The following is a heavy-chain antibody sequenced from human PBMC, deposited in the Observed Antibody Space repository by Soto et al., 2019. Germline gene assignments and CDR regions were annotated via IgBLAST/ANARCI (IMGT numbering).Heavy chain of an antibody. Sequence: GASVKVSCKASGYSFTGYYIHWLRQAPGQGPEWMGRINPNIGVTNYAQKFQGRVTITTDKSTSTAYMELSSLRSEDTAVYYCARDPTRDSSGWYGLDYWGQGTLVTVSS. J-gene: IGHJ4*02. V-gene: IGHV1-2*02. CDR1: GYSFTGYY. CDR3: ARDPTRDSSGWYGLDY. CDR2: INPNIGVT. D-gene: IGHD6-19*01.